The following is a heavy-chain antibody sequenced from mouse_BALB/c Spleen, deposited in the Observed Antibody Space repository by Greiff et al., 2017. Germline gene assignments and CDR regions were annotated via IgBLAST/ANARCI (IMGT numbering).Heavy chain of an antibody. CDR1: GFSLTGYG. D-gene: IGHD2-4*01. CDR3: ARDYYDYYYAMDY. Sequence: VKLMESGPGLVAPSQSLSITCTVSGFSLTGYGVNWVRQPPGKGLEWLGMIWGDGSTDYNSALKSRLSISKDNSKSQVFLKMNSLQTDDTARYYCARDYYDYYYAMDYWGQGTSVTVSS. J-gene: IGHJ4*01. CDR2: IWGDGST. V-gene: IGHV2-6-7*01.